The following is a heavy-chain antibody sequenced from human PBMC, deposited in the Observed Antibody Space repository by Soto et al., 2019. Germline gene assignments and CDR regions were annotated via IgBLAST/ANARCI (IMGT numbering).Heavy chain of an antibody. Sequence: ASVKVSCKASGYTFTGYYMHWVRQAPGQGLEWMGWINPNSGGTNYAQKFQGWVTMTRDTAISTAYMELSRLRSDDTAVYYCARVHQHAPLYRELEGFCYFDYWGQGTLVTVSS. CDR3: ARVHQHAPLYRELEGFCYFDY. CDR2: INPNSGGT. V-gene: IGHV1-2*04. J-gene: IGHJ4*02. D-gene: IGHD1-26*01. CDR1: GYTFTGYY.